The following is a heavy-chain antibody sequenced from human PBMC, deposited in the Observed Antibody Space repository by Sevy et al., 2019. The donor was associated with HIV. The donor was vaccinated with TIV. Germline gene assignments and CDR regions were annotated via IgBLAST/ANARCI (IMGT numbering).Heavy chain of an antibody. CDR3: ASSSWIAVSGKFDS. Sequence: GGSLRLSCAASDFTVRSNYMSWVRQAPGKGLEWGSVIYNGGSTYYADSVKGRFTISRDNSKNTLYLQMNSLRAEDTAVYYCASSSWIAVSGKFDSWGQGTLVTVSS. J-gene: IGHJ4*02. CDR2: IYNGGST. D-gene: IGHD6-19*01. V-gene: IGHV3-53*01. CDR1: DFTVRSNY.